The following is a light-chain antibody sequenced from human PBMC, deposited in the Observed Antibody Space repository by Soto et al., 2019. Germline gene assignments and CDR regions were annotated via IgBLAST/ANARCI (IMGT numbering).Light chain of an antibody. Sequence: QSVLNQPASVSGSPGQSITISCTGTSSDVGGYNYVSWYQHHPGKAPKLLIYDVSNGPSGVSNRFFGSKSGNTASLTISGLQPEDEADYYCSSYTSSSTRVFGTGTKVTVL. CDR2: DVS. V-gene: IGLV2-14*03. J-gene: IGLJ1*01. CDR1: SSDVGGYNY. CDR3: SSYTSSSTRV.